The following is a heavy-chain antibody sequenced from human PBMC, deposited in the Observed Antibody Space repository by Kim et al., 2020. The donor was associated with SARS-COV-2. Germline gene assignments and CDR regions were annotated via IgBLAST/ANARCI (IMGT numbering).Heavy chain of an antibody. J-gene: IGHJ5*02. Sequence: SETLSLTCSVSGASVSGYYWSWLRQPPEKGLEWIGYIFYSGTTYYNSSLKSRVTISVDTSKNQFSLSLTSVTAADTAVYYCARRTPGGVSTWFDPWGQGTLVTVSS. CDR1: GASVSGYY. CDR2: IFYSGTT. V-gene: IGHV4-59*02. D-gene: IGHD3-16*01. CDR3: ARRTPGGVSTWFDP.